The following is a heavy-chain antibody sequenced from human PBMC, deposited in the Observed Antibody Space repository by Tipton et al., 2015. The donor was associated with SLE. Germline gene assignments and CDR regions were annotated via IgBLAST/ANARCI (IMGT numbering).Heavy chain of an antibody. Sequence: GSLRLSCAASGFTFSSYGMHWVRQAPGKGLEWVAFIRYDGSNKYYADSVKGRFTISRDNSKNTLYLQMNSLRAEDTAVYYCATSAAYKLEAFDIWGQGTMVTVSS. D-gene: IGHD6-25*01. V-gene: IGHV3-30*02. J-gene: IGHJ3*02. CDR1: GFTFSSYG. CDR3: ATSAAYKLEAFDI. CDR2: IRYDGSNK.